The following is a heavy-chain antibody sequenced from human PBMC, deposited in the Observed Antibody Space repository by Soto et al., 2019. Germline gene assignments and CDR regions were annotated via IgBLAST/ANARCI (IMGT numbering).Heavy chain of an antibody. J-gene: IGHJ5*02. CDR1: GYTFTSYG. D-gene: IGHD4-17*01. CDR2: ISAYNGNT. CDR3: ARDLSYGGWFDP. Sequence: QVQLVQSGAEVKKPGASVKVSCKASGYTFTSYGISWVRQAPGQGLEWMGWISAYNGNTNYAQKLQGRVTMTTDTSPRTGYMELRSRGSDDTAVYYCARDLSYGGWFDPWGQGTLFTVS. V-gene: IGHV1-18*01.